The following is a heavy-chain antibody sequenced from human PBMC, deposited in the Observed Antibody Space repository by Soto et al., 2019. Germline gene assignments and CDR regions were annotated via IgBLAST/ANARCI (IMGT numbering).Heavy chain of an antibody. Sequence: QVQLVESGGGVVQPGRSLRLSCAASGFTFSSYGMHWVRQAPGKGLEWVAVISYDGSNKYYADSVKGRFTISRDNSKNTLYLQMNSLRAEDTAVYYCAKDVGYDYSYVDVWGKGTTVTVSS. CDR1: GFTFSSYG. V-gene: IGHV3-30*18. CDR2: ISYDGSNK. D-gene: IGHD5-12*01. J-gene: IGHJ6*03. CDR3: AKDVGYDYSYVDV.